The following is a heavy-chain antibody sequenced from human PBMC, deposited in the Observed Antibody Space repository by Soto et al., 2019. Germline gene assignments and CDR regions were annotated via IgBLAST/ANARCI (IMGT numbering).Heavy chain of an antibody. J-gene: IGHJ6*02. Sequence: PSETLSPTCSVSGGSISSKSYSWGWIRQPPGKGLEWIGTFYYSENTYYNPSLKSRVTISVDTSKNQFSLKLSSVTAADTAVYYCAKLAGYCSGNSCHGDYAMDVWGQGTTVTVSS. CDR3: AKLAGYCSGNSCHGDYAMDV. D-gene: IGHD2-2*01. V-gene: IGHV4-39*01. CDR2: FYYSENT. CDR1: GGSISSKSYS.